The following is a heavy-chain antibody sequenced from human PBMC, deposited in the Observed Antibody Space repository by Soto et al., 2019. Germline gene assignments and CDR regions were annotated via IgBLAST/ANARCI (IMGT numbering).Heavy chain of an antibody. D-gene: IGHD2-2*01. CDR2: ISAYNGNT. Sequence: ASVKVSCKDSGYTFTSNGISWVRQAPGQGLEWMGWISAYNGNTNYAQKLQGRVTMTTDTSTSTAYMELRSLRSDDTAVYYCARARSIVVVPAAIAAHYYYYYMDVWGKGTTVTVSS. CDR1: GYTFTSNG. V-gene: IGHV1-18*01. CDR3: ARARSIVVVPAAIAAHYYYYYMDV. J-gene: IGHJ6*03.